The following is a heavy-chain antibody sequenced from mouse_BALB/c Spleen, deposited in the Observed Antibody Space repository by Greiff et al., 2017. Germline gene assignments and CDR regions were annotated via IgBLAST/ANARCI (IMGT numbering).Heavy chain of an antibody. D-gene: IGHD2-4*01. Sequence: VQLKESGPSLVKPSQTLSLTCSVTGDSITSGYWNWIRKFPGNKLEYMGYISYSGSTYYNPSLKSRISITRDTSKNQYYLQLNSVTTEDTATYYCASEITTPYWYFDVWGAGTTVTVSS. CDR3: ASEITTPYWYFDV. J-gene: IGHJ1*01. V-gene: IGHV3-8*02. CDR2: ISYSGST. CDR1: GDSITSGY.